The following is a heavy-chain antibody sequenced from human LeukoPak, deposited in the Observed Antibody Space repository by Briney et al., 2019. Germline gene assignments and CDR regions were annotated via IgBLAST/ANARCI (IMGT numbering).Heavy chain of an antibody. Sequence: GGSLRLSCAASGFTFSSYAMSWVRQAPGKGLEWVSAISGSGGSTYYADSVKGRFTISRDNSKNTLYLQMNSLRAEDTAVYYCAKGLLPRGVIPGGYFDYWAREPWSPSPQ. J-gene: IGHJ4*02. V-gene: IGHV3-23*01. CDR1: GFTFSSYA. CDR3: AKGLLPRGVIPGGYFDY. CDR2: ISGSGGST. D-gene: IGHD3-10*01.